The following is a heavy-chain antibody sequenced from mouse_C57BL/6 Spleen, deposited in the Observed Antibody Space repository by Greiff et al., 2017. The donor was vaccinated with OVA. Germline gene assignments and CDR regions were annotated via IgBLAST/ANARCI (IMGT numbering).Heavy chain of an antibody. CDR2: ISSGGSYT. J-gene: IGHJ4*01. V-gene: IGHV5-6*01. CDR3: ARIGEAMDY. Sequence: EVKLVESGGDLVKPGGSLKLSCAASGFTFSSYGMSWVRQTPDKRLEWVATISSGGSYTYYPASVKGRFTISRDNAKNTLYLQMSSLKSEDTAMYYCARIGEAMDYWGQGTSVTVSS. CDR1: GFTFSSYG.